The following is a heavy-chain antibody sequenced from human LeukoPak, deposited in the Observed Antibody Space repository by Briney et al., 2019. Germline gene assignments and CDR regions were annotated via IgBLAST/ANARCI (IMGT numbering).Heavy chain of an antibody. D-gene: IGHD3-10*02. Sequence: GGSLRLSCAASGFTFSSYSMNWVRQAPGKGLEWVSYISRSSTTIYYADSVKGRFTISRDNAKNSLYLQMNSLRAEDTAVYYCAELGITMIGGVWGKGTTVTISS. CDR3: AELGITMIGGV. V-gene: IGHV3-48*01. J-gene: IGHJ6*04. CDR2: ISRSSTTI. CDR1: GFTFSSYS.